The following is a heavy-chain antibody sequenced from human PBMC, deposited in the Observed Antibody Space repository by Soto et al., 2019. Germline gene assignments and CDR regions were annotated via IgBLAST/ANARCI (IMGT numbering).Heavy chain of an antibody. J-gene: IGHJ5*02. V-gene: IGHV4-34*01. CDR3: ARVLRGCFAP. CDR2: IPHSGIT. Sequence: ETLTLTWAVYGGSFSGGYSNWIRQPPGGGLECVGEIPHSGITNDKAALKSRVPMSVDKTKNDVPLKLTSVTDEDTAVSSCARVLRGCFAPGGRGTPVTVSS. CDR1: GGSFSGGY.